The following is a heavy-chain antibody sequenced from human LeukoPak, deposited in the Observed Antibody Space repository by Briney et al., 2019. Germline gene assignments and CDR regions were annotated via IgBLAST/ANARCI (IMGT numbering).Heavy chain of an antibody. CDR2: TNSDDSVT. Sequence: GGSLRLSCAASGFTFSSYWMHWVRQAPGKGLVWVSRTNSDDSVTNYADSVKGRFTISRDNAKNTLYLQISSLRVEDTAVYFCVRLSFYADVSPASPHAYGMDVWGQGTTVTVSS. D-gene: IGHD5/OR15-5a*01. CDR3: VRLSFYADVSPASPHAYGMDV. J-gene: IGHJ6*02. CDR1: GFTFSSYW. V-gene: IGHV3-74*01.